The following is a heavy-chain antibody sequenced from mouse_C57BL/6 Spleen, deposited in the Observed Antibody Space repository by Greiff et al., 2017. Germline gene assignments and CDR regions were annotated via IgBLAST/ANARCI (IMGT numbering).Heavy chain of an antibody. Sequence: VQLQQSGAELVKPGASVKISCKASGYAFSSYWMNWVKQRPGKGLAWIGQIYPGDGDTNYNGKFKGKATLTADKSSSTAYMQLSSLTSEDSAVYFCARSYYSNFLEVWGTGTTVTVSS. CDR2: IYPGDGDT. J-gene: IGHJ1*03. CDR1: GYAFSSYW. V-gene: IGHV1-80*01. D-gene: IGHD2-5*01. CDR3: ARSYYSNFLEV.